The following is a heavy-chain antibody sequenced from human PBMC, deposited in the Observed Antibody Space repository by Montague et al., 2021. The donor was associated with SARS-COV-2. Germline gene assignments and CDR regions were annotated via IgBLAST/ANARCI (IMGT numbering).Heavy chain of an antibody. V-gene: IGHV6-1*01. CDR2: TFYRSQWHT. Sequence: CAISGDSVSSDTAAWHWIRQSPSSGLEWQGRTFYRSQWHTDSAASVRSRISFTGDISKNQFSLHLNSVTPEDTAIYYCARDGDYGGTWYSFLQNWGQGTLVSVSS. CDR1: GDSVSSDTAA. D-gene: IGHD4-17*01. J-gene: IGHJ1*01. CDR3: ARDGDYGGTWYSFLQN.